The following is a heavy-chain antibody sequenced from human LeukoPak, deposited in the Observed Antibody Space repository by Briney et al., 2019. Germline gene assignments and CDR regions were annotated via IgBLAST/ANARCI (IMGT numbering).Heavy chain of an antibody. D-gene: IGHD6-13*01. J-gene: IGHJ4*02. Sequence: QAGGSLRLSCATSRFIFSSYWMTWVRRTPGKGLEWVAVIWYDGSNKYYADSVKGRFTISRDNSKNTLYLQMNSLRAEDTAVYYCAKDTLTSSSWYGGFGYWGQGTLVTVSS. CDR2: IWYDGSNK. CDR3: AKDTLTSSSWYGGFGY. V-gene: IGHV3-33*06. CDR1: RFIFSSYW.